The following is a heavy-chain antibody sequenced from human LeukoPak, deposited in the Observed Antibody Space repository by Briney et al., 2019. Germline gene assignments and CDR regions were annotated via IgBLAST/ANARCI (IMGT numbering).Heavy chain of an antibody. J-gene: IGHJ5*02. D-gene: IGHD2-15*01. CDR3: AGQSRLGYCSGGSCYSQPFDP. V-gene: IGHV3-23*01. Sequence: GGSLRLSCTVSGFSLSSYAMSWVRRAPGKGLEWVSATSSSDAGKYYADSVRGRFTISRDNSRNTMYLQMNSLRAEDAAVYYCAGQSRLGYCSGGSCYSQPFDPWGQGTLVTVSS. CDR1: GFSLSSYA. CDR2: TSSSDAGK.